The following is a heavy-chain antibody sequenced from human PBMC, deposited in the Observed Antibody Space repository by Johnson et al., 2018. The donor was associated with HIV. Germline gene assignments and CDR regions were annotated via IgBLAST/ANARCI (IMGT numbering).Heavy chain of an antibody. J-gene: IGHJ3*02. V-gene: IGHV3-30-3*01. Sequence: QVQLVESGGGVVQPGRSLRLSCVGSGFTFSGYAMHWVRQAPGKGLEWVAFISYDGSTKYYADSVKGRFSISRDNSKNTLYLQMYSLRAEDTAFYYCARRGITIVADAFDIWGQGTMVTVSS. CDR3: ARRGITIVADAFDI. CDR1: GFTFSGYA. CDR2: ISYDGSTK. D-gene: IGHD3-10*01.